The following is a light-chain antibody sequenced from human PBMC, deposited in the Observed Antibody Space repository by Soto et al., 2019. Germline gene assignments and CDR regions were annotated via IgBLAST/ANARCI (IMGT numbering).Light chain of an antibody. CDR3: AAWDDSLYGWV. Sequence: QSVLTQPPSASGTPGQRVTISCSGSSSNIGSNTVNWYQQLPGTTPKLLIYNNNQRPSGVPDRFSDSRSGTSASLAISGLQSEDEADYYCAAWDDSLYGWVFGGGTQLTVL. J-gene: IGLJ3*02. CDR2: NNN. CDR1: SSNIGSNT. V-gene: IGLV1-44*01.